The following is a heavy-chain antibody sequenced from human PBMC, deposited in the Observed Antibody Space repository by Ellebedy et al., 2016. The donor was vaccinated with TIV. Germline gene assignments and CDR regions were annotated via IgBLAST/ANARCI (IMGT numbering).Heavy chain of an antibody. CDR2: IKQDGSDK. J-gene: IGHJ4*02. CDR3: AKESYGLGYNDH. V-gene: IGHV3-7*03. D-gene: IGHD5-24*01. CDR1: GFTFSTYW. Sequence: GESLKISXAASGFTFSTYWMSWVRQAPGKGLEWVANIKQDGSDKYYVDSVKGRFTISRDNAKNSLSLQMNSLRAEDTAVYYCAKESYGLGYNDHWGQGTLVTVSS.